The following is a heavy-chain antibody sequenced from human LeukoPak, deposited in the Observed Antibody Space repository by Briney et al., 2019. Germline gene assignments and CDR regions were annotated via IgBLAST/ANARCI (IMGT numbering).Heavy chain of an antibody. Sequence: GGSLRLSCAASGFTFSSYAMSSVRQAPGKGLEWVSAISGSGGSTYYADSVKGRFTISRDNSKNTLYLQMNSLRAEDTAVYYCAKLFYIVVVPAAISAWGQGTLVTVSS. CDR3: AKLFYIVVVPAAISA. CDR2: ISGSGGST. V-gene: IGHV3-23*01. J-gene: IGHJ5*02. CDR1: GFTFSSYA. D-gene: IGHD2-2*02.